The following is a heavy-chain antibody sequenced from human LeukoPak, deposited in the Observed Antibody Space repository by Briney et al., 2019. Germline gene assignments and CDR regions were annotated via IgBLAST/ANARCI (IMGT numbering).Heavy chain of an antibody. Sequence: SVKVSCKASGYTFTSYDIKWVRQATGQGLEWMGWMNPNTGNTGYAQKFQGRVTMTRNTSISTAYMELSSLRSEDTAVYYCARDVPRSTSCLGYWGQGTLVTVSS. V-gene: IGHV1-8*01. J-gene: IGHJ4*02. CDR2: MNPNTGNT. CDR3: ARDVPRSTSCLGY. D-gene: IGHD2-2*01. CDR1: GYTFTSYD.